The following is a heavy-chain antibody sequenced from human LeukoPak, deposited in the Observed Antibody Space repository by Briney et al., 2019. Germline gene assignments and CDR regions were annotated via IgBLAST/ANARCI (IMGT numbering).Heavy chain of an antibody. Sequence: SETLSLTCAVYGGSFSGYYWSWIRRPPGKGLEWIGEINHSGSTNYNPSLKSRVTISVDTSKNQFSLKLSSVTAADTAVYYCARVWGAAAGPTDYWGQGTLVTVSS. J-gene: IGHJ4*02. D-gene: IGHD6-13*01. V-gene: IGHV4-34*01. CDR1: GGSFSGYY. CDR3: ARVWGAAAGPTDY. CDR2: INHSGST.